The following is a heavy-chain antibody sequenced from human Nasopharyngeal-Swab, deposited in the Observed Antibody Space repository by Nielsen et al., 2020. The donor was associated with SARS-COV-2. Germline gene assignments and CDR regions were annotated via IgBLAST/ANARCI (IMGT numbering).Heavy chain of an antibody. CDR3: ARPVDTAMVTLGY. V-gene: IGHV5-51*01. Sequence: VRQMPGKGLEWMGIIYPGDSDTRYSPSFQGQVTISADKSISTAYLQWSSQKASDTAMYYCARPVDTAMVTLGYWGQGTLVAVSS. D-gene: IGHD5-18*01. J-gene: IGHJ4*02. CDR2: IYPGDSDT.